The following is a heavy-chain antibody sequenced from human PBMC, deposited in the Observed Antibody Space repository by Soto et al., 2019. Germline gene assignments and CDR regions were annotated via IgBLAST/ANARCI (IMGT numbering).Heavy chain of an antibody. D-gene: IGHD1-26*01. CDR2: ITCGSGVT. CDR1: GLRFTSYV. CDR3: TTYTGTYRDY. V-gene: IGHV3-21*01. Sequence: GSLRLSCVASGLRFTSYVMRWVRQAPGRGLEWVSSITCGSGVTFYADSVKGRFTISRDNAKNSLHLQMNSLRAEDTAVYYCTTYTGTYRDYWGLGTLVTVSS. J-gene: IGHJ4*02.